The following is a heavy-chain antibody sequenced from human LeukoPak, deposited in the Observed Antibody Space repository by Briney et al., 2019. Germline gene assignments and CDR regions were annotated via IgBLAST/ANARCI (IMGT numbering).Heavy chain of an antibody. CDR2: IYHGGST. CDR1: GASITSSNW. CDR3: ARQRFYGGNAFTW. V-gene: IGHV4-4*02. D-gene: IGHD4-23*01. Sequence: SGTLSLTCDISGASITSSNWWSWVRQSPEKGLEWIGEIYHGGSTNYNPSLKSRVTISVDTSKNQFSLKLSSVTAADTAVYYCARQRFYGGNAFTWWGQGTLVTVSS. J-gene: IGHJ4*02.